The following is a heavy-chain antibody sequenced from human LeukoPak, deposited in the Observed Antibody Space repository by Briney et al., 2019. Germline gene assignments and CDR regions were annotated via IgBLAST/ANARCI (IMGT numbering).Heavy chain of an antibody. J-gene: IGHJ2*01. Sequence: SETLSLTCTVSGGSISSSSYYWGWIRQPPGKGLEWIGSIYYSGSTYYNPSLKSRVTISVDTSKNQFSLKLSSVTAADTAVYYCARGGDGYKLWYFDLWGRGTLVTVSS. CDR1: GGSISSSSYY. CDR2: IYYSGST. V-gene: IGHV4-39*07. D-gene: IGHD5-24*01. CDR3: ARGGDGYKLWYFDL.